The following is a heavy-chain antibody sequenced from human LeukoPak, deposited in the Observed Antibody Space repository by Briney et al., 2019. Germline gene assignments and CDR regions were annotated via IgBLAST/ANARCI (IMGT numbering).Heavy chain of an antibody. CDR2: INPNSGGT. V-gene: IGHV1-2*06. CDR3: ARGVLAARPHNWFDP. CDR1: GYTFTGYY. J-gene: IGHJ5*02. D-gene: IGHD6-6*01. Sequence: GASVKVSCKASGYTFTGYYMHWVRQAPGQGLEWMGRINPNSGGTNYAQKFQGRVTMTRDTSISTAYMELSRLRSDDTAVYYCARGVLAARPHNWFDPWGQGTLVTVSS.